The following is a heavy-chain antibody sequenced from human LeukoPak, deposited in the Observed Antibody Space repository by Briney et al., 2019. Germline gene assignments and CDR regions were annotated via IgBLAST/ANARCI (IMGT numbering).Heavy chain of an antibody. CDR1: GYIFTTYW. J-gene: IGHJ4*02. CDR3: AVEDYFDSRGLGRRFDY. V-gene: IGHV5-51*01. D-gene: IGHD3-22*01. Sequence: GESLKISCKASGYIFTTYWIGWVRQMPGKGLEWMGIIYPRDSDTIYSPSFQGQVTISADKSISTAYLQLSSLKASDTATYYRAVEDYFDSRGLGRRFDYWGQGTLVTVSS. CDR2: IYPRDSDT.